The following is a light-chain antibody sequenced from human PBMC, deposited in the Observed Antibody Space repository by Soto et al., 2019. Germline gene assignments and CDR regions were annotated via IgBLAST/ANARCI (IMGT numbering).Light chain of an antibody. J-gene: IGLJ1*01. CDR3: ISYTGSSTSYV. CDR1: SSDVGGHDY. CDR2: EVS. Sequence: QSVLTQPPSASGSPGQSVTISCTGTSSDVGGHDYVSWYQQHPGKAPKLMTYEVSKRPSGVPDRFSGSKSGNAATLTVSGLQAEDEADYYCISYTGSSTSYVFGSGTKGTVL. V-gene: IGLV2-8*01.